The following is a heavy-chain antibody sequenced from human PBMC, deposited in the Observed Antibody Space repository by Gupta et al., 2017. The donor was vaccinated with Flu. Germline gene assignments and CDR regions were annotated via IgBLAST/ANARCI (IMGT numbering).Heavy chain of an antibody. V-gene: IGHV3-21*04. J-gene: IGHJ6*03. CDR2: ITGSNYI. CDR3: ARPDDKYYYMDV. Sequence: NWVRQAPGKGLEWVSSITGSNYIYYADSVKGRFTISRDNAKNSLYLQMNSLRAEDTAVYYCARPDDKYYYMDVWGKGTTVTVSS.